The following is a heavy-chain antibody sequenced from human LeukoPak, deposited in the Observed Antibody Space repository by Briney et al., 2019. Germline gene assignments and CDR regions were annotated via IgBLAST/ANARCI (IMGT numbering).Heavy chain of an antibody. CDR3: ARDPGAGYIVVVPAAMRYNWFDP. V-gene: IGHV1-69*13. CDR2: IIPIFGTA. J-gene: IGHJ5*02. D-gene: IGHD2-2*01. CDR1: GGTFSSYA. Sequence: GASVKVSCKASGGTFSSYAISWVRQAPGQGLEWMGGIIPIFGTANYAQKFQGRVTITADESTSTAYMELSSLRSEDTAVYYCARDPGAGYIVVVPAAMRYNWFDPWGQGTLVTVSS.